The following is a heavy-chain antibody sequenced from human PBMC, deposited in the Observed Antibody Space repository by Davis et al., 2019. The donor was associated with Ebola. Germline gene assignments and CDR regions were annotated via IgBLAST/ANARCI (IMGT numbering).Heavy chain of an antibody. CDR3: TRAEIVVVAQNGMDV. D-gene: IGHD3-22*01. V-gene: IGHV3-30*03. CDR1: GFTFSSYG. J-gene: IGHJ6*02. Sequence: GESLKISCAASGFTFSSYGMHWVRQAPGKGLEWVAVISYDGSNKYYADSVKGRFTISRDNSKNTLYLQMNSLRAEDTAVYYCTRAEIVVVAQNGMDVWGQGTTVTVSS. CDR2: ISYDGSNK.